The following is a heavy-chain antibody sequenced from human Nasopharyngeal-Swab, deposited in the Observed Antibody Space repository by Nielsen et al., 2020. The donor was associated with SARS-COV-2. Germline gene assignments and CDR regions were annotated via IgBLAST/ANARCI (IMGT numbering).Heavy chain of an antibody. CDR3: ARSPGSITMVRGVIMTGWFDP. D-gene: IGHD3-10*01. Sequence: GGSLRLSCAASGFTFSSYSMNWVRQAPGKGLEWVSSISSSSSYIFYADSVKGRFTISRDNAKKSLYLQMNSLRAEDTAVYYCARSPGSITMVRGVIMTGWFDPWGQGTLVTASS. CDR1: GFTFSSYS. J-gene: IGHJ5*02. CDR2: ISSSSSYI. V-gene: IGHV3-21*01.